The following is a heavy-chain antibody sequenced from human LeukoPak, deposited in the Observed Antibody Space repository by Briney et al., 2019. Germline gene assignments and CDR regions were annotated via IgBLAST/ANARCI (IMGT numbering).Heavy chain of an antibody. V-gene: IGHV1-58*02. Sequence: SVKVSCKASGFTFTSSAMQWVRRARGQRLEWIGWIVVGSGNTNYAQKFQERVTITRDMSTSTAYMELSSLRSEDTAVYYCATNVAATGYYYGMDVWGQGTTVTVSS. J-gene: IGHJ6*02. CDR1: GFTFTSSA. CDR2: IVVGSGNT. CDR3: ATNVAATGYYYGMDV. D-gene: IGHD2-15*01.